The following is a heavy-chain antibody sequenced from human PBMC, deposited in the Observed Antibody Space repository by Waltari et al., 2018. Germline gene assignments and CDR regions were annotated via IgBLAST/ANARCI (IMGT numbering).Heavy chain of an antibody. CDR1: GGSFSGYY. V-gene: IGHV4-34*01. Sequence: QVQLQQWGAGLLKPSETLSLTCAVYGGSFSGYYWSWIRQPPGKWLEWIGEINHSGSTNYNPSLKSRVTISVDTSKNQFSLKLSSVTAADTAVYYCARGGRWLQSFDYWGQGTLVTVSS. J-gene: IGHJ4*02. CDR3: ARGGRWLQSFDY. CDR2: INHSGST. D-gene: IGHD4-4*01.